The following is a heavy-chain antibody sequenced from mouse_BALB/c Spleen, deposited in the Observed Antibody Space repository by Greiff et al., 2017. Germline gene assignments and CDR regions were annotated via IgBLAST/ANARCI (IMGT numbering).Heavy chain of an antibody. CDR1: GYSITSDYA. J-gene: IGHJ2*01. CDR2: ISYSGST. CDR3: ARSVGYYFDY. V-gene: IGHV3-2*02. Sequence: EVQGVESGPGLVKPSQSLSLTCTVTGYSITSDYAWNWIRQFPGNKLEWMGYISYSGSTSYNPSLKSRISITRDTSKNQFFLQLNSVTTEDTATYYCARSVGYYFDYWGQGTTLTVSS.